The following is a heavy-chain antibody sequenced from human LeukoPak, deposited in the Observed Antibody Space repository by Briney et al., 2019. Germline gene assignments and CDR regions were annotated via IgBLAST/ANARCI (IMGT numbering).Heavy chain of an antibody. V-gene: IGHV3-7*01. CDR2: IKQDGSEK. Sequence: GGSLRLSCAASGFTFSSYWMSWVRQAPGKGLEWVANIKQDGSEKYYVDSVKSRFTISRDNAKNSLYLQMNSLRAEDTAMYYCARAHAGGAYNYAMDVWGQGTTVTVSS. J-gene: IGHJ6*02. D-gene: IGHD3-10*01. CDR1: GFTFSSYW. CDR3: ARAHAGGAYNYAMDV.